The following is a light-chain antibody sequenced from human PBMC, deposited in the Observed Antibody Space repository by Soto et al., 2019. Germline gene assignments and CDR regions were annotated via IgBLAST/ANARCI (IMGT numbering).Light chain of an antibody. CDR1: QSVSSY. J-gene: IGKJ1*01. CDR3: QQHGTSPRT. CDR2: DAS. Sequence: EIVLTQSPGTLSLSPGERATLSCRASQSVSSYLAWYQQKPGQAPRLLIYDASSRATGIPARFSGSGSGTDFTLTISSLDPEDFAVYYCQQHGTSPRTFGQGTKVDIK. V-gene: IGKV3-20*01.